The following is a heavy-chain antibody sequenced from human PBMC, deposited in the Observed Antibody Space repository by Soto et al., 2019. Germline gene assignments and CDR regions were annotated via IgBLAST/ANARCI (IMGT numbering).Heavy chain of an antibody. CDR3: AKILESAARIPYYYYGMDV. CDR2: ISYDGSNK. CDR1: GFTFSSYG. Sequence: QVQLVESGGGVVQPGRSLRLSCAASGFTFSSYGMHWVRQAPGKGLEWVAVISYDGSNKYYADSVKGRFTISRDNSKNTLYLRMNSLRAEDTAVYYCAKILESAARIPYYYYGMDVWGQGTTVTVSS. J-gene: IGHJ6*02. D-gene: IGHD2-2*01. V-gene: IGHV3-30*18.